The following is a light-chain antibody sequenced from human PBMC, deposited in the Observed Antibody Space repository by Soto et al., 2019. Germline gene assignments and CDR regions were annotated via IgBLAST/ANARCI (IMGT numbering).Light chain of an antibody. CDR1: QSISSN. CDR2: GAS. CDR3: QRYNNWPPAWT. V-gene: IGKV3-15*01. J-gene: IGKJ1*01. Sequence: EIVMTQSPATLSVSPGKRATLSCRASQSISSNLAWYQQKPGQAPRLLIFGASTRATGIPARFSGSGSGTEFTLTISSLQSEDFAVYYCQRYNNWPPAWTFGQGIKVEIK.